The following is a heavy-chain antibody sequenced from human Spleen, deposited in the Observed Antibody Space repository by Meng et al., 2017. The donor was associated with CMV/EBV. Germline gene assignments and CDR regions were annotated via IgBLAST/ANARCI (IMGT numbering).Heavy chain of an antibody. CDR3: ARRGSSSLAPIDS. CDR1: GGSFSGYY. V-gene: IGHV4-34*01. J-gene: IGHJ4*02. D-gene: IGHD6-6*01. CDR2: INHSGST. Sequence: SETLSLTCAVYGGSFSGYYWSWIRQPPGKGLEWIGEINHSGSTNYNPSLKSRVTISVDTSKNQFSLKLSSVTAADTAVYYCARRGSSSLAPIDSWGQGTLVTVSS.